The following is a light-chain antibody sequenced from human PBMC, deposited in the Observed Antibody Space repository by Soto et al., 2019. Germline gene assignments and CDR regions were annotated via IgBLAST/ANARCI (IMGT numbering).Light chain of an antibody. J-gene: IGLJ2*01. CDR3: AAWDDSLSGHVV. V-gene: IGLV1-47*01. CDR2: RNN. CDR1: SSNIGSNY. Sequence: QSVLTQPPSASGTPGQRVTISCSGSSSNIGSNYVYWYQHLPGTAPKLLIYRNNQRPSGVPDRFSGSKSGTSASLAISGLXXXXXADYYCAAWDDSLSGHVVFGGGTKVTVL.